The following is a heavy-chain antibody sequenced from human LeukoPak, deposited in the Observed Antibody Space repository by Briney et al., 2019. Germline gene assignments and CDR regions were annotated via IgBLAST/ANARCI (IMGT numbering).Heavy chain of an antibody. Sequence: SETLSLTCAVYGGSFSGYYCSWIRQPPGKGLEWIGEINHSGSTNYNPSLKSRVTISVDTSKNQFSLKLSSVTAADTAVYYCARDVTTSYYFDYWGQGTLVTVSS. CDR3: ARDVTTSYYFDY. V-gene: IGHV4-34*01. CDR1: GGSFSGYY. J-gene: IGHJ4*02. D-gene: IGHD4-11*01. CDR2: INHSGST.